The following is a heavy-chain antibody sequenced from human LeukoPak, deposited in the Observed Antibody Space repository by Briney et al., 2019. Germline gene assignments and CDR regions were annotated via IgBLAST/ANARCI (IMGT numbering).Heavy chain of an antibody. D-gene: IGHD6-19*01. CDR2: MSSSGNTT. CDR1: GFTFSDYA. V-gene: IGHV3-23*01. CDR3: AKGISGSFDY. J-gene: IGHJ4*02. Sequence: GGSLRLSCAASGFTFSDYAIYWVRQAPGKGLEWVSGMSSSGNTTYYADSVKGRFTMSRDNSKNTPYLQMNSLRAEDTAVYYCAKGISGSFDYWGQGTLVTVPS.